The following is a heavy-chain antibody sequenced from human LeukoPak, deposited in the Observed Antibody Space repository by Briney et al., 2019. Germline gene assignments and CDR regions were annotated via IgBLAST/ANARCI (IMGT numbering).Heavy chain of an antibody. J-gene: IGHJ6*03. Sequence: GGSLRLSCAASGFTISSYSMNWVRQAPGKGLEWVSSISSSSSYIYYADSVKGRFTISRDNAKNSLYLQMNSLRAEDTAVYYCARDSYGHPYYYYYYMDVWGKGTTVTVSS. CDR3: ARDSYGHPYYYYYYMDV. V-gene: IGHV3-21*01. D-gene: IGHD5-18*01. CDR2: ISSSSSYI. CDR1: GFTISSYS.